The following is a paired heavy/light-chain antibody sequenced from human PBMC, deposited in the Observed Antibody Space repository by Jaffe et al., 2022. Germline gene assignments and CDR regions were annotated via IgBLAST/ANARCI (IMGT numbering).Heavy chain of an antibody. D-gene: IGHD3-3*02. Sequence: EVQLMDSGGSVVRPGGSLRLSCAVSGFSFDDYGMSWVRQAPGKGLEWVSGINWNGGTAQYTDSVKGRFTISRDNANNSLFLQMNNLRVEDTALYHCARNVHSQAHDGFDIWGQGTMVIVSS. CDR2: INWNGGTA. J-gene: IGHJ3*02. V-gene: IGHV3-20*01. CDR1: GFSFDDYG. CDR3: ARNVHSQAHDGFDI.
Light chain of an antibody. CDR3: YSTENSGYHRGV. Sequence: SFELTQPPSVSVSPGQTARITCSGDAVTKKFVYWYQQKSGQDPVLVIYADNKRPSGIFERFSGSSSGSMATLTISGAQVEDEADYYCYSTENSGYHRGVFGGGTKLTVL. V-gene: IGLV3-10*01. CDR2: ADN. CDR1: AVTKKF. J-gene: IGLJ2*01.